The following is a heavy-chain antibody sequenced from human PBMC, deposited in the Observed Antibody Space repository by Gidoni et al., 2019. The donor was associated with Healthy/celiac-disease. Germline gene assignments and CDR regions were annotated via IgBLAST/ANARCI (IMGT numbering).Heavy chain of an antibody. CDR3: ASVDGGYEPEY. V-gene: IGHV3-48*02. J-gene: IGHJ4*02. D-gene: IGHD5-12*01. CDR1: GFTFSSYS. CDR2: ISSSSSTI. Sequence: EVQLVESGGGLVQPGGSLRLSCAASGFTFSSYSMNWVRQAPGKWLEWVSYISSSSSTIYYADSVKGRFTISRDNAKNSLYLQMNSLGDEDTAVYYCASVDGGYEPEYWGQGTLVTVSS.